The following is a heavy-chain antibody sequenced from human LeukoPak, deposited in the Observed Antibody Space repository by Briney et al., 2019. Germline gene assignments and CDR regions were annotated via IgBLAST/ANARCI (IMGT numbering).Heavy chain of an antibody. J-gene: IGHJ3*02. CDR1: GFTFSGYG. CDR3: ARPPMVRGVIITGDDVFDI. D-gene: IGHD3-10*01. CDR2: IWYDGSNK. Sequence: GGSLRLSCAASGFTFSGYGMHWVRQAPGKGLEWVAVIWYDGSNKYYADSVKGRFTISRDNSRNTLYLQMNSLKAEDTAVYYCARPPMVRGVIITGDDVFDIWGQGTMVTVSS. V-gene: IGHV3-33*01.